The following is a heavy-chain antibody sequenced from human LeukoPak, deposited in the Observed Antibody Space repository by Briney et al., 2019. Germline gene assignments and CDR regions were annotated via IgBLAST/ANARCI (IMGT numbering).Heavy chain of an antibody. CDR1: GFTFSSYA. CDR3: ARRSAARDAFDI. CDR2: ISGSGGST. J-gene: IGHJ3*02. D-gene: IGHD6-6*01. V-gene: IGHV3-23*01. Sequence: PGGSLRLSCAASGFTFSSYAMSWVRQAPGKGLEWVSAISGSGGSTYYADSVKGRFTISRDNAKNTLYLQMNSLRAEDTAVYYCARRSAARDAFDIWGQGTMVTGSS.